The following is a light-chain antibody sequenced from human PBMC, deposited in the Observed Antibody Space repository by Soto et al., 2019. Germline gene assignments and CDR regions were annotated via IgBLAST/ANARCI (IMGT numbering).Light chain of an antibody. CDR3: QQYNDWPIT. CDR2: GAS. V-gene: IGKV3-15*01. J-gene: IGKJ5*01. CDR1: QSVRSN. Sequence: FVLTQSPATLSVSPGERSTVSCWASQSVRSNLAWYQQTPGQAPRLLIYGASTRATGFPARFSGSGSGTEFTLTISSLQSEDFAVYYCQQYNDWPITFGQGTRLEIK.